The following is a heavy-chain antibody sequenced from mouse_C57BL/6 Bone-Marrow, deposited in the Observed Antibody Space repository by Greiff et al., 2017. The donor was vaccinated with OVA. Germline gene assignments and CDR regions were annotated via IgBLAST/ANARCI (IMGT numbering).Heavy chain of an antibody. J-gene: IGHJ2*01. CDR1: GYAFTNYL. Sequence: QVQLQQSGAELVRPGTSVTVSCKASGYAFTNYLIEWVKQRPGQGLEWIGVINPGSGGTNYNEKFKGKATLTADKSSSTAYMQLSRLASEESAVYFCAGSYYFDYWGQGTTPTVSS. V-gene: IGHV1-54*01. CDR2: INPGSGGT. CDR3: AGSYYFDY.